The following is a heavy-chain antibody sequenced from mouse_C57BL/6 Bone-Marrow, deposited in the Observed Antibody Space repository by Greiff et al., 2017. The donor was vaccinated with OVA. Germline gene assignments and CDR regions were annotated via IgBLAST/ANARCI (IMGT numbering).Heavy chain of an antibody. V-gene: IGHV14-4*01. CDR3: TSYYYGSSYYAMDY. Sequence: VQLQQSGAELVRPGASVKLSCTASGFNIKDYYMHWVKQRPEQGLEWIGWIDPENGDTEYASKFQGKATITADTSSNTAYLQLSSLTSEDTAVYYCTSYYYGSSYYAMDYWGQGTSVTVSS. J-gene: IGHJ4*01. D-gene: IGHD1-1*01. CDR1: GFNIKDYY. CDR2: IDPENGDT.